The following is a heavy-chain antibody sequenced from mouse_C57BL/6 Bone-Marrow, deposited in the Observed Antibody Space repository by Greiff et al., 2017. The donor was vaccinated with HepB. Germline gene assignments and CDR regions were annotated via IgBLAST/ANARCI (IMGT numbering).Heavy chain of an antibody. V-gene: IGHV5-4*03. Sequence: EVKLVESGGGLVKPGGSLKLSCAASGFTFSSYAMSWVRQTPEKRLEWVATISDGGSYTYYPDNVKGRFTISRDNAKNNLYLQMSHLKSEDTAMYYCARPWGAWFAYWGQGTLVTVSA. D-gene: IGHD4-1*01. CDR2: ISDGGSYT. J-gene: IGHJ3*01. CDR3: ARPWGAWFAY. CDR1: GFTFSSYA.